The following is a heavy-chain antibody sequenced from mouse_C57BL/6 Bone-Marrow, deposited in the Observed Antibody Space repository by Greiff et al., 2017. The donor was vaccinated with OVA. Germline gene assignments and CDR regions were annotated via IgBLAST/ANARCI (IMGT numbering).Heavy chain of an antibody. CDR2: IFPGSGST. D-gene: IGHD1-1*01. Sequence: QVQLQQSGAELARPGASVKMSCKASGYTFTSYTMHWVKQRPGQGLEWIGWIFPGSGSTYYNEKFKGKATLTVDKSSSTAYMLLSSLTSEDSAVYFCARRDGSSYVLYFDYWGQGTTLTVSS. CDR3: ARRDGSSYVLYFDY. CDR1: GYTFTSYT. V-gene: IGHV1-75*01. J-gene: IGHJ2*01.